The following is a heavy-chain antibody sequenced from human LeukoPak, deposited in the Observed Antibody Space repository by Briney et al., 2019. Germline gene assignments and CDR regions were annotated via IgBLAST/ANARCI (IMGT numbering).Heavy chain of an antibody. CDR3: ARGSGWYSYYYGMDV. V-gene: IGHV3-21*01. J-gene: IGHJ6*02. Sequence: GGSLRLSCAASGFTFSSYSMNWVRQAPGKGLEWVSSISSSSSYIYYADSVKGRFTISRDNAKNSLYLQMNSLRAEDTAVYYCARGSGWYSYYYGMDVWGQGTTVTVSS. CDR1: GFTFSSYS. D-gene: IGHD6-19*01. CDR2: ISSSSSYI.